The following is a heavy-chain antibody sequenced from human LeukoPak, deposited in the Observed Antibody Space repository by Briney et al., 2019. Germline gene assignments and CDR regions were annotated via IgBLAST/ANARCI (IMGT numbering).Heavy chain of an antibody. CDR1: GFTFSSYA. D-gene: IGHD2-2*01. Sequence: GGSLRLSCAASGFTFSSYAMHWVRQAPGKGLEWVAVISYDGSNKYYADSVKGRFTISRDNSKNTLYLQMNSLRAEDTAVYYCARDRGVVVPAAHIDYWGQGTLVTVSS. CDR2: ISYDGSNK. CDR3: ARDRGVVVPAAHIDY. V-gene: IGHV3-30*01. J-gene: IGHJ4*02.